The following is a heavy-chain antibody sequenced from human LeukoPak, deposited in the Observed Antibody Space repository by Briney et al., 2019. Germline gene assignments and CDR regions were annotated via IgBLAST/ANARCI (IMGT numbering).Heavy chain of an antibody. J-gene: IGHJ4*02. CDR1: GFTFSGHN. V-gene: IGHV3-48*04. D-gene: IGHD3-10*01. Sequence: GGSLRLSCAASGFTFSGHNMNWVRQAPGKGLERISFVSISSGTIYYADSVNGRFRISRDNAKSSLDLEMNSLRAEDTAVYYCAKDTRGGTYYSRFDYWGQGTLVTVSS. CDR3: AKDTRGGTYYSRFDY. CDR2: VSISSGTI.